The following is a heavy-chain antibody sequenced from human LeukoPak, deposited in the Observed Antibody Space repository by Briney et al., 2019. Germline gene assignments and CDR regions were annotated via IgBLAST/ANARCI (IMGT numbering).Heavy chain of an antibody. CDR2: INHSGST. J-gene: IGHJ6*02. D-gene: IGHD5-18*01. CDR3: ARGYRSYGSNCYYYYGMDV. Sequence: SETLSLTCAVYGGSFSGYYWSWIRQPPGKGLEWIGEINHSGSTNYNPSLKSRVTISVDTSKNQFSLKLSSVTAADTAVYYCARGYRSYGSNCYYYYGMDVWGQGTTVTVSS. CDR1: GGSFSGYY. V-gene: IGHV4-34*01.